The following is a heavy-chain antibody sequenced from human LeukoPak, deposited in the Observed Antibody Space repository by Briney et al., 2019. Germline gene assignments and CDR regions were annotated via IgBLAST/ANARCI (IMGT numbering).Heavy chain of an antibody. V-gene: IGHV4-34*01. CDR1: GGSFSGYY. Sequence: SETLSLTCAVYGGSFSGYYWSWIRQPPGKGLEWIGEINHSGSTNYNPSLKSRVTISVDTSKNQFSLKLSSVTAADTAVYYCAREGYDFWSGYYTANREILFGYWGQGTLVTVSS. CDR2: INHSGST. CDR3: AREGYDFWSGYYTANREILFGY. J-gene: IGHJ4*02. D-gene: IGHD3-3*01.